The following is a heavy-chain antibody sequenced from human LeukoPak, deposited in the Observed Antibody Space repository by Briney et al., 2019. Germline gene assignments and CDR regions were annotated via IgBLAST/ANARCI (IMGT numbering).Heavy chain of an antibody. CDR2: IIPIFGTA. Sequence: SVKVSCKASGGTFSSYAISWVRQAPGQGLEWMGRIIPIFGTANYAQKFQGRVTITTDESTSTAYMELSSLRSEDTAVYYCARDYLIAAAVGNWFDPGGQGTLVTVSS. V-gene: IGHV1-69*05. J-gene: IGHJ5*02. CDR1: GGTFSSYA. CDR3: ARDYLIAAAVGNWFDP. D-gene: IGHD6-13*01.